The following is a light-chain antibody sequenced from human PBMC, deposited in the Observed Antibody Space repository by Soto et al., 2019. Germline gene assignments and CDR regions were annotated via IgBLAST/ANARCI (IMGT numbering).Light chain of an antibody. V-gene: IGKV3D-15*01. J-gene: IGKJ5*01. CDR3: QQYNKWPLIT. CDR1: QTVRNN. Sequence: EIVLTQSPATLSLSPGERATLSCRAIQTVRNNYLAWYQQKPGQAPRLLIYGASTRATGTPARFSGSGSGTEFTLTISSLQSEDFALYYCQQYNKWPLITFGQGTRLEIK. CDR2: GAS.